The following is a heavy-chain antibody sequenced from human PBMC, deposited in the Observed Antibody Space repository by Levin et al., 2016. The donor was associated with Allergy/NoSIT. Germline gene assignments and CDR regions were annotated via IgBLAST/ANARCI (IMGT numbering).Heavy chain of an antibody. Sequence: WVRQAPGQGLEWMGRIIPILGIANYAQKFQGRVTITADKSTSTAYMELSSLRSEDTAVYYCARGDGDGFDYWGQGTLVTVSS. D-gene: IGHD4-17*01. J-gene: IGHJ4*02. CDR2: IIPILGIA. CDR3: ARGDGDGFDY. V-gene: IGHV1-69*04.